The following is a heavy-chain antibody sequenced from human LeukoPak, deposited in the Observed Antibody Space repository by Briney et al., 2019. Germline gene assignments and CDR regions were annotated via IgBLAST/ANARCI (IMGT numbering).Heavy chain of an antibody. Sequence: PSETLSLTCAVSGGSINSHYWGWLRQPPGKGLEWTGDIYYTGKNNYNPSLKSRVTISLDTSKNHLSLNLTSVLAADTAIYYCVRRDIGWNYFDYWGQGILVTVSS. CDR2: IYYTGKN. J-gene: IGHJ4*02. CDR3: VRRDIGWNYFDY. V-gene: IGHV4-59*08. CDR1: GGSINSHY. D-gene: IGHD2-15*01.